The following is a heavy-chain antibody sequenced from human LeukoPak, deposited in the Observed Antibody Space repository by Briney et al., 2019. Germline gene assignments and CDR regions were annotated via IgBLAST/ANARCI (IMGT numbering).Heavy chain of an antibody. CDR3: ARAPGSSTSWSHFDF. V-gene: IGHV3-30-3*01. CDR2: ISHDGSNK. CDR1: GFTFSSYA. J-gene: IGHJ4*02. D-gene: IGHD6-13*01. Sequence: PGGSLRLSCAASGFTFSSYAIHWVRQAPGKGLEWVAVISHDGSNKNYADSVKGRFTVSRDNSKNTLYLQMNSLRGEDTAVYYCARAPGSSTSWSHFDFWGQGTLVTVSS.